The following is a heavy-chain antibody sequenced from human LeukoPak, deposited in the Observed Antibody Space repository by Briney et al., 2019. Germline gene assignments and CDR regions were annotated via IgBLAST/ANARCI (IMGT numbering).Heavy chain of an antibody. CDR2: YYTGSA. CDR3: ASLWFGEYFDY. D-gene: IGHD3-10*01. V-gene: IGHV4-39*01. Sequence: SETLSLTCTVSDGSISSSSYCWVFYYTGSAYYNTSLKSRVTIFVDTPKNQFSLNLSSVTAAGTAVYYCASLWFGEYFDYWGQGALVTVSS. J-gene: IGHJ4*02. CDR1: DGSISSSSYC.